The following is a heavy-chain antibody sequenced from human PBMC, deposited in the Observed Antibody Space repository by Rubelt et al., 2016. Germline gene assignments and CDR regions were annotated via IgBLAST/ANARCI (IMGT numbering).Heavy chain of an antibody. CDR3: ARLLLRKGDYFDP. CDR2: IYHSGYN. V-gene: IGHV4-30-2*01. CDR1: GGSIRRGDFH. D-gene: IGHD4-11*01. Sequence: QLQLQESGSGLVKPSQTLSLTCALSGGSIRRGDFHWSWIRQPPGKGLEWVGDIYHSGYNSSNPSLRGRVTMSVEESHNQFSLRLTSVPAAGTDGDDWARLLLRKGDYFDPWGRGILVTVSS. J-gene: IGHJ5*02.